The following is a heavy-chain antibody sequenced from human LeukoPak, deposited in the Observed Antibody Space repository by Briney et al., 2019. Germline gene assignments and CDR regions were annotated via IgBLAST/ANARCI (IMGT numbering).Heavy chain of an antibody. D-gene: IGHD4-17*01. V-gene: IGHV3-23*01. CDR3: AKDPNGDYIGAFDM. CDR2: ISGSGDRT. J-gene: IGHJ3*02. CDR1: GFTLSSYA. Sequence: PGGSLRLSCAASGFTLSSYAMSWVRQAPGKGLEWVSSISGSGDRTMYADSVKGRFTISRDNFKNTLYLQMNSLRAEDTALYHCAKDPNGDYIGAFDMWGQGTMVTVSS.